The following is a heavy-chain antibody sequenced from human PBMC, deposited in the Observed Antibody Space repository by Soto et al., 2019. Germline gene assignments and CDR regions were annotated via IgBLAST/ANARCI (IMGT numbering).Heavy chain of an antibody. D-gene: IGHD3-3*01. CDR2: ISGSGGST. CDR1: GFTFSSYA. Sequence: QSGGSLRLSCAASGFTFSSYAMSWVRQAPGKGLEWVSAISGSGGSTYYADSVKGRFTISRDNSKNTLYLQMNSLRAEDTAVYYCAKDAAAYYDFWSGYYSGPIDYWGQGTLVTVSS. J-gene: IGHJ4*02. V-gene: IGHV3-23*01. CDR3: AKDAAAYYDFWSGYYSGPIDY.